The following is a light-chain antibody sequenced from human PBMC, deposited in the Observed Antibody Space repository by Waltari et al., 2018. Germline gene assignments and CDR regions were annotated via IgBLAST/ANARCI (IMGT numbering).Light chain of an antibody. J-gene: IGLJ1*01. V-gene: IGLV7-43*01. CDR1: TGAVTSGSF. CDR3: LLFYGGAYV. Sequence: QTVVTQEPSLTVSPGGTVTLTCASSTGAVTSGSFPTWFQQGPGQPPRSLIYSANNKHSWTPAPFSGSLIGGKAARTLSGVQPEDEAEYYCLLFYGGAYVFGTGTKLTVL. CDR2: SAN.